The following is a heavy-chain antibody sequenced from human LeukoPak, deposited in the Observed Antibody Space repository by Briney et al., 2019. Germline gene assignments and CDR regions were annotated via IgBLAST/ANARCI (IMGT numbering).Heavy chain of an antibody. D-gene: IGHD2-2*01. Sequence: ASVKVSCKASGYTFTSYDINWVRQATGQGLEWMGWMNPNSGNTGYAQKFQGRVTMTRNTSISTAYMELSSLRPEDTAVYYCARGRRGIVVVPATYYFDYWGQGTLVTVSS. CDR3: ARGRRGIVVVPATYYFDY. CDR1: GYTFTSYD. V-gene: IGHV1-8*01. J-gene: IGHJ4*02. CDR2: MNPNSGNT.